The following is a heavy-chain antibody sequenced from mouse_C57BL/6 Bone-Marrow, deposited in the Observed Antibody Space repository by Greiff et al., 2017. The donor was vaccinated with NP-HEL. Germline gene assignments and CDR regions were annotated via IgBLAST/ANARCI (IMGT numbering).Heavy chain of an antibody. Sequence: EVQLQQSGPVLVKPGASVKMSCKASGYTFTDYYMNWVKQSHGKSLEWIGVINPYNGGTSYNQKFKGKATLTVDKSSSPAYMALNSLTSEDSAVYYCARYPLNYGSREDWYFDVWGTGTTVTVSS. CDR2: INPYNGGT. CDR3: ARYPLNYGSREDWYFDV. J-gene: IGHJ1*03. D-gene: IGHD1-1*01. V-gene: IGHV1-19*01. CDR1: GYTFTDYY.